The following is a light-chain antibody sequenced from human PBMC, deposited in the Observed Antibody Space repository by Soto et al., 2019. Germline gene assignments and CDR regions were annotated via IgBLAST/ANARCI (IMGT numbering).Light chain of an antibody. CDR1: QSISTY. V-gene: IGKV1-5*03. CDR3: QRYNGYPYT. Sequence: DIPMTQSPSTLSASVGDRVTITCRASQSISTYLAWYQQKPGKAPKLLIYKTSTLETGVPSRFSGSGSGTEFILTINTLQPDDFATYYCQRYNGYPYTFGQGTKLEIK. CDR2: KTS. J-gene: IGKJ2*01.